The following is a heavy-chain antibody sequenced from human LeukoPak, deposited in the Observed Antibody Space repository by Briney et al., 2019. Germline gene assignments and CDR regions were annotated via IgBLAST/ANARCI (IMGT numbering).Heavy chain of an antibody. CDR1: GFTFSSYS. J-gene: IGHJ4*02. CDR2: ISSSSSYI. Sequence: PGGSLRLSGAASGFTFSSYSMNWVRQAPGKGLEWVSSISSSSSYIYYADSVKGRFTISRGNAKNSLYLQMNSLRAEDTAVYYCARAPRYCSSTSCPVGYWGQGTLVTVSS. CDR3: ARAPRYCSSTSCPVGY. D-gene: IGHD2-2*01. V-gene: IGHV3-21*01.